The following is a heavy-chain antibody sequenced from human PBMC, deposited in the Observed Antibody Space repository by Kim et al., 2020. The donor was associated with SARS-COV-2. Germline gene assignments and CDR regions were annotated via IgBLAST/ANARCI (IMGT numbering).Heavy chain of an antibody. CDR3: ASERIAAAGYFDL. CDR2: IYYSGST. D-gene: IGHD6-13*01. J-gene: IGHJ2*01. Sequence: SETLSLTCTVSGGSISSSSYYWGWIRQPPGKGLEWIGSIYYSGSTYYNPSLKSRVTISVDTSKNQFSLKLSSVTAADTAVYYCASERIAAAGYFDLWGRGTLVTVSS. CDR1: GGSISSSSYY. V-gene: IGHV4-39*01.